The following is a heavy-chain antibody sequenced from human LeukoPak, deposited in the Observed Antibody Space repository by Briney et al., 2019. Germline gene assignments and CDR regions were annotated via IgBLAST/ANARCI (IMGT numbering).Heavy chain of an antibody. D-gene: IGHD3-9*01. CDR3: AKSSLPTGYYSYFDY. V-gene: IGHV3-23*01. CDR1: GFTFSSYA. CDR2: ISGSGGST. Sequence: GGSLRLSCAASGFTFSSYAMSWVRQAPGKGLEWVSAISGSGGSTYYADSVKGRFTISRDNSKNTLYLQMNSLRAEDTAVYYCAKSSLPTGYYSYFDYWGQGTLVTVSS. J-gene: IGHJ4*02.